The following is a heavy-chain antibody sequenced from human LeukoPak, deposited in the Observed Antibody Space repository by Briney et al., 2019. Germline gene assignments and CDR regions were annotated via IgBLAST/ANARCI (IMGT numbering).Heavy chain of an antibody. V-gene: IGHV1-69*13. CDR2: IIPIFGTA. CDR1: GGTFSSYA. D-gene: IGHD6-19*01. CDR3: ARTPPSSGWYGDYYYYYYMDV. Sequence: SVKVSCKASGGTFSSYAISWVRQAPGQGLEWMGGIIPIFGTANYAQKFQGRVTITADESTSTAYMELSSLRSEDTAVYYCARTPPSSGWYGDYYYYYYMDVRGKGTTVTISS. J-gene: IGHJ6*03.